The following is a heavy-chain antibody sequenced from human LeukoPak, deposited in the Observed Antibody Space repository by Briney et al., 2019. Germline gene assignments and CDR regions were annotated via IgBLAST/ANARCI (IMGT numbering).Heavy chain of an antibody. D-gene: IGHD1-26*01. CDR3: AAAGSIVGAKGFDP. Sequence: ASVKVSCKASGFTFTSSAVQWVRQARGQRLEWIGWIVVGSGNTNYAQKFQERVTITRDMSTSTAYVELSSLRSEDTAVYYCAAAGSIVGAKGFDPWGQGTLVTVSS. J-gene: IGHJ5*02. CDR2: IVVGSGNT. CDR1: GFTFTSSA. V-gene: IGHV1-58*01.